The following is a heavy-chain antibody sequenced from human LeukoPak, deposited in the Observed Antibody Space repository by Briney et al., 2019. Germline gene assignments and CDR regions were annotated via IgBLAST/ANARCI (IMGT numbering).Heavy chain of an antibody. V-gene: IGHV3-7*01. CDR2: IKQDGSEK. D-gene: IGHD2-2*01. J-gene: IGHJ6*02. Sequence: GGSLRLSCAASGFTFSSYWMSWVRQAPGKGLEWVTNIKQDGSEKYYVDSVKGRFTISRDNAKNSLYLQMNSLRAEDTAVYYCARKIVVPAAIAYYYYGMDVWGQGTTVTVSS. CDR3: ARKIVVPAAIAYYYYGMDV. CDR1: GFTFSSYW.